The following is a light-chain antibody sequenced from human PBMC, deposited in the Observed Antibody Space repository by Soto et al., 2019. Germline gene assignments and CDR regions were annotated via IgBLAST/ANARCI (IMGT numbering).Light chain of an antibody. Sequence: QSVLTQSPSASASLGASVKFTCTLSSGHNNYAIAWHQQQPDKGPRYLMKLNTDGSHNKGDGIPDRFSGSSSGAERYLTISSLQSDDEGHYYCQTWGTGIQVFGGGTKLTVL. J-gene: IGLJ3*02. CDR1: SGHNNYA. CDR2: LNTDGSH. CDR3: QTWGTGIQV. V-gene: IGLV4-69*01.